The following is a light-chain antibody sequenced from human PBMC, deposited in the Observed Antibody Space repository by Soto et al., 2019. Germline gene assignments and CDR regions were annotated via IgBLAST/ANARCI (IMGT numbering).Light chain of an antibody. J-gene: IGLJ2*01. CDR1: ISDIGGYNF. V-gene: IGLV2-14*01. CDR3: ASDTRTTTLV. CDR2: DVN. Sequence: QSVLTQPASVSGSPGQSITISCTGTISDIGGYNFISWYQHHPGKAPKLVIYDVNNRPSGISYRFSGSKSGNTASLTISVLQAEDAADYYCASDTRTTTLVFGGGTKVTVL.